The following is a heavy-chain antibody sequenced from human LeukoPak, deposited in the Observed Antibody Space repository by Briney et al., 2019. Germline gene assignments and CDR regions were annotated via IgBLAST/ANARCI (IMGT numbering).Heavy chain of an antibody. D-gene: IGHD3-22*01. CDR1: GFTFSNYA. Sequence: GGALRLSCAASGFTFSNYAMTWVRQAPGKGPEWVSDICGSGEGTYYGDSVKGQFNISRDNAKNTLYRHMNSRRAEDTAVYYCAKDSSGYCGYWGQGTLVTVSS. CDR3: AKDSSGYCGY. J-gene: IGHJ4*02. V-gene: IGHV3-23*01. CDR2: ICGSGEGT.